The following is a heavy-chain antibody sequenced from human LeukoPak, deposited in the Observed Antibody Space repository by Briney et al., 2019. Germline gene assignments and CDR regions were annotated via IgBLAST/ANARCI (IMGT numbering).Heavy chain of an antibody. V-gene: IGHV3-30-3*01. CDR3: ARDSLTYYYDSSGFADDAFDI. J-gene: IGHJ3*02. D-gene: IGHD3-22*01. CDR2: ISYEGSNK. CDR1: GFTFSSYA. Sequence: GRSLRLSCAASGFTFSSYAMHWVRQAPGKGLEWVAVISYEGSNKYYADSVKGRFTISRDNSKNTLYLQMNSLRAEDTAVYYCARDSLTYYYDSSGFADDAFDIWGQGTMVTVSS.